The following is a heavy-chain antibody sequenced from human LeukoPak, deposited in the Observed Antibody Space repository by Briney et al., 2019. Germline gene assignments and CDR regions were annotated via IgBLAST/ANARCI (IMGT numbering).Heavy chain of an antibody. CDR3: ATRYSSGWFDQ. V-gene: IGHV4-4*02. CDR1: GGSIRSSNW. CDR2: IYHSGST. D-gene: IGHD6-19*01. J-gene: IGHJ5*02. Sequence: SETLSLTCAVSGGSIRSSNWWSWVRQSPGKGLEWIGEIYHSGSTNYNPSLKSRATVSVDKSKNQFSLKLSSVTAADTAMYYCATRYSSGWFDQWGQGTLITVSS.